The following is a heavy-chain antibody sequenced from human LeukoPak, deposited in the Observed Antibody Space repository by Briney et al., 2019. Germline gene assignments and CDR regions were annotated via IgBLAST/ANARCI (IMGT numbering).Heavy chain of an antibody. J-gene: IGHJ4*02. D-gene: IGHD2-15*01. CDR3: AIVPYCSGGSCYSRPLNY. V-gene: IGHV1-2*02. CDR2: INPNSGGT. Sequence: ASVKVSCKASGYTFTGYYMHWVRQAPGQGLEWMGWINPNSGGTNYAQKFQGRVTMTRDTSISTAYMDLSRLSSDDAAVYYCAIVPYCSGGSCYSRPLNYWGQGTLVTVSS. CDR1: GYTFTGYY.